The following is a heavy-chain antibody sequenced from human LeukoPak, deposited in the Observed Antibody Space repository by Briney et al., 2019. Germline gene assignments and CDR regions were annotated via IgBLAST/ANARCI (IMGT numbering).Heavy chain of an antibody. Sequence: ASVKVSCKTSGYSFTYMHWVRQAPGQGLEWMGWINPNSGDTDYAQKFQGRVTMTRDTSISTGYMELSRLRSDDTAVYYCARRQQHLVRGEIVYYGMDVWGPGTTVTVSS. CDR1: GYSFTY. V-gene: IGHV1-2*02. CDR3: ARRQQHLVRGEIVYYGMDV. J-gene: IGHJ6*02. CDR2: INPNSGDT. D-gene: IGHD6-13*01.